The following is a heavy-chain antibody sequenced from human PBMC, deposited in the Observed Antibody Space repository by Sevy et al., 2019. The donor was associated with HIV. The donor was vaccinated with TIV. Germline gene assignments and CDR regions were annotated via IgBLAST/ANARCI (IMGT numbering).Heavy chain of an antibody. D-gene: IGHD1-1*01. CDR1: GFMFSSFE. CDR2: RSTSGSNR. J-gene: IGHJ6*02. V-gene: IGHV3-48*03. Sequence: GGSLRLSCAASGFMFSSFEMNWVRLAPGKGLEWVSSRSTSGSNRYYADSVKGPVTISRDNAKKSLYLQMNSLRAEDTAIYFCAKRGGQYDLGMDVWGQGTTVTVSS. CDR3: AKRGGQYDLGMDV.